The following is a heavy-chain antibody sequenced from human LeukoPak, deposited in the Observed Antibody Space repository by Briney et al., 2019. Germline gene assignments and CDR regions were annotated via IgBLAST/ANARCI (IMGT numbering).Heavy chain of an antibody. CDR2: IDPSDSYT. J-gene: IGHJ4*02. Sequence: PGESLQISCKGSGYSFTSYWISWVRQMPGKGLEWMGRIDPSDSYTNYSPSFQGHVTISADKSISTAYLQWSSLKASDTAMYYCARTVDTAMASDYWGQGTLVTVSS. CDR1: GYSFTSYW. V-gene: IGHV5-10-1*01. D-gene: IGHD5-18*01. CDR3: ARTVDTAMASDY.